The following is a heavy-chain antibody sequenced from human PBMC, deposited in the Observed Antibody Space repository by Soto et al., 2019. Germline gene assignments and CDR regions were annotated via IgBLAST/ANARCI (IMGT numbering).Heavy chain of an antibody. Sequence: ASVKVSCKACGYTFTSYYMHWVRQAPGQGLEWMGIINPSGGSTSYAQKFQGRVTMTRDTSKSTVYMELSSLRSEDTAVYYCARAQWLGGIDYYYGMEVLGQTTTVIVSS. CDR1: GYTFTSYY. J-gene: IGHJ6*02. D-gene: IGHD6-19*01. CDR2: INPSGGST. V-gene: IGHV1-46*01. CDR3: ARAQWLGGIDYYYGMEV.